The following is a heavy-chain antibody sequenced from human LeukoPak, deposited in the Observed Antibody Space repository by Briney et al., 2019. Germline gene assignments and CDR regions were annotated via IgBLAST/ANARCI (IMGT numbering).Heavy chain of an antibody. V-gene: IGHV3-7*01. CDR3: TRERSRAEVA. Sequence: GGSLRLSCAAPGFTFSGHWMSWVRQAPGKGLEWVGNINQGRSDKYYVDSVKGRFTISRDTATNSLYLNMTTVRGRDTAVYYFTRERSRAEVAWGQRALVTASP. CDR1: GFTFSGHW. D-gene: IGHD1-14*01. J-gene: IGHJ5*02. CDR2: INQGRSDK.